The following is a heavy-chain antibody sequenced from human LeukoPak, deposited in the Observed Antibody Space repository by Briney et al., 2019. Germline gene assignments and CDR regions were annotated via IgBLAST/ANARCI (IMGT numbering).Heavy chain of an antibody. V-gene: IGHV4-59*12. CDR3: ARGRFAGYYDSSGYLLDY. J-gene: IGHJ4*02. CDR1: GGSISSYY. D-gene: IGHD3-22*01. CDR2: IYYSGST. Sequence: SGTLSLTCTVSGGSISSYYWSWIRQPPGKGLEWIGYIYYSGSTNYNPSLKSRVTISVDTSKNQFSLKLSSVTAADTAVYYCARGRFAGYYDSSGYLLDYWGQGTLVTVSS.